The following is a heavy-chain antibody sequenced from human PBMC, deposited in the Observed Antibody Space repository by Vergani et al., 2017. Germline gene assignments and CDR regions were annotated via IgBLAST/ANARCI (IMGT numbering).Heavy chain of an antibody. CDR1: GYTFTGYY. Sequence: QVQLVQSGAEVKKPGASVKVSCKASGYTFTGYYMHWVRQAPGQGLEWMGWINPNSGGTNYAQKFQGRVTMTRDTSISTAYMELSRLRSDDTAVYYCARMVVGYSGYANYYYYYGMDVWGQGTTVTVSS. V-gene: IGHV1-2*02. CDR3: ARMVVGYSGYANYYYYYGMDV. J-gene: IGHJ6*02. D-gene: IGHD5-12*01. CDR2: INPNSGGT.